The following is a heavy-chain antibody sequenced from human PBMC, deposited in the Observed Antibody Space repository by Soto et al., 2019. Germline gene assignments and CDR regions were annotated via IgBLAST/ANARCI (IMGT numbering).Heavy chain of an antibody. V-gene: IGHV1-3*01. Sequence: GASVKVSCKASGYTFTSYAMHWVRQAPGQRLEWMGWINAGNGNTKYSQKFQGRVTITRDTSASTAYMELSSLRSEDTAVYYCARDFVAARNWFDPWGQGTLVTVSS. D-gene: IGHD6-6*01. CDR1: GYTFTSYA. CDR3: ARDFVAARNWFDP. CDR2: INAGNGNT. J-gene: IGHJ5*02.